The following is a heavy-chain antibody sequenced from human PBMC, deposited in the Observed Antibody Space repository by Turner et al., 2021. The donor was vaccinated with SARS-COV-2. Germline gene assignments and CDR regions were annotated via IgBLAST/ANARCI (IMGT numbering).Heavy chain of an antibody. CDR1: GITFRDSA. V-gene: IGHV3-73*01. CDR3: SRTRGDTVKVGSSYYIDY. CDR2: IRTKANIYAT. Sequence: EVQLVESGGGLVQPGGSLKVSCAASGITFRDSAIHWVRQASGKGLEWIGRIRTKANIYATEYTASVKGRFTISRDDSKNTAYLQMNSLETEDTAVYYCSRTRGDTVKVGSSYYIDYWGQGTLVTVSS. J-gene: IGHJ4*02. D-gene: IGHD5-18*01.